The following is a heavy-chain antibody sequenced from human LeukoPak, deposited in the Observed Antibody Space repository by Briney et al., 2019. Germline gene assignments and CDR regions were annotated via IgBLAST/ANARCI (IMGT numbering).Heavy chain of an antibody. CDR2: ISYDGSQI. CDR3: TELGITMIGGV. CDR1: GFTFSSFG. V-gene: IGHV3-30*18. Sequence: GRSLRLSCAAAGFTFSSFGMHWVRQAPGKGLEWVAIISYDGSQIFYTDSVKGRFTISRDNSKNALYLQMNSLGGEDTAVYYCTELGITMIGGVWGKGTTVTISS. J-gene: IGHJ6*04. D-gene: IGHD3-10*02.